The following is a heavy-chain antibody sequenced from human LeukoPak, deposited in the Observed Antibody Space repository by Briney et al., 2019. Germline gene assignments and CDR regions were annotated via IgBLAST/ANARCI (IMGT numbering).Heavy chain of an antibody. J-gene: IGHJ4*02. CDR2: IYHSGST. CDR3: ARGARGAIDY. Sequence: SETLSLTCAVSGGSISSGGYSWSWIRQPPGKGLECIGYIYHSGSTYYNPALKSRVTISVDRSKNQFSLKLSSVTAADTAVYYCARGARGAIDYWGQGTLVTVSS. D-gene: IGHD1-26*01. CDR1: GGSISSGGYS. V-gene: IGHV4-30-2*01.